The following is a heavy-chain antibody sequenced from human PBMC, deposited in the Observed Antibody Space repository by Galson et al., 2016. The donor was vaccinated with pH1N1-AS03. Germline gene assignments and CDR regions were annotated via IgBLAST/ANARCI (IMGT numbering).Heavy chain of an antibody. CDR1: GYNFVTYG. V-gene: IGHV7-4-1*01. CDR2: LTTSTGDP. D-gene: IGHD3-9*01. Sequence: SVKVSCKASGYNFVTYGITWVRQAPGQGLECMGWLTTSTGDPTYAQGFTGRFAFSLDTSVSTAYLQIDSLKADDTAVYYCARGHMSLSGFWDSWGQGTLVTVSS. CDR3: ARGHMSLSGFWDS. J-gene: IGHJ4*02.